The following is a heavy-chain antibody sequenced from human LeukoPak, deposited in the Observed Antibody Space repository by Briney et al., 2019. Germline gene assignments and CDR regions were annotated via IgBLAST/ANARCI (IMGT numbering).Heavy chain of an antibody. CDR2: IYPGDSDT. D-gene: IGHD4-17*01. J-gene: IGHJ5*02. CDR3: ARGWLYGDYVVAWFDP. Sequence: GESLKISCKGSGYSFTSYWIGWVRQMPGKGLEWMGIIYPGDSDTRYSPSFQGQVTISADKSTSTAYLQWSSLKASDTAMCYCARGWLYGDYVVAWFDPWGQGTLVTVSS. V-gene: IGHV5-51*01. CDR1: GYSFTSYW.